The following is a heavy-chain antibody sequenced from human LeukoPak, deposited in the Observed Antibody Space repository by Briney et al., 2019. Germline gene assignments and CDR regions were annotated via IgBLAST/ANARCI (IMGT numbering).Heavy chain of an antibody. CDR3: AKHKAWIQLLPDY. J-gene: IGHJ4*02. CDR2: ISDDGSYK. V-gene: IGHV3-30*18. D-gene: IGHD5-18*01. CDR1: GFTFSSYG. Sequence: GRSLRLSCAASGFTFSSYGMYWIRQPPGKGREWVAVISDDGSYKHYADSVKGRFTISRDNSKSTLYLQMNSLRTEDTAVYFCAKHKAWIQLLPDYWGQGTLVTVSS.